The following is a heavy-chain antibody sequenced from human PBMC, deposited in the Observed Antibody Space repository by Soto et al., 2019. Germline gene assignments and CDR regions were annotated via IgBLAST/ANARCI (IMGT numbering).Heavy chain of an antibody. CDR3: AKRVSIFGGVIQNWFDH. V-gene: IGHV1-69*01. CDR1: GGTFSSYA. J-gene: IGHJ5*02. CDR2: INPIFGTA. Sequence: QVQLVQSGAEVKKPGSSVKVSCKASGGTFSSYAISWVRQAPGQGLEWMGGINPIFGTANYAQKFQGRVTITAEETTRTAYMELSRLSAEDTAVYYCAKRVSIFGGVIQNWFDHWGQGTLVTVSS. D-gene: IGHD3-3*01.